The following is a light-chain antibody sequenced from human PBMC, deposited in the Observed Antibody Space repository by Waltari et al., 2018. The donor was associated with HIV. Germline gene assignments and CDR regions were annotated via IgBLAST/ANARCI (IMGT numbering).Light chain of an antibody. CDR3: QTWGTATPVV. Sequence: LKLTQSPSPSPSLRASVTPTSPLSLGPRPTALPLLQQQSEQGPRHLMKVNSDGSQPKGDGIPDRFSGSSSGAERFLTIFSLQSEDEADYYCQTWGTATPVVFGGGTKLTVL. CDR2: VNSDGSQ. J-gene: IGLJ2*01. V-gene: IGLV4-69*01. CDR1: LGPRPTA.